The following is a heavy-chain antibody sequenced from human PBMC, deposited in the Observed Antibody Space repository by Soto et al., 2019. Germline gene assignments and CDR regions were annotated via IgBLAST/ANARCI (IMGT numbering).Heavy chain of an antibody. Sequence: EVQLVESGGGLVKPGGSLRLSCAASGFTFSSYSINWFRQAPGKGLEWVSSISSSSSYIYYADSVKGRFTISRDNAKNSLYLQMNSLRAEDTAVYYCARPPYYYDTSGLAYWGQGTLVTVSS. CDR1: GFTFSSYS. J-gene: IGHJ4*02. D-gene: IGHD3-22*01. V-gene: IGHV3-21*01. CDR3: ARPPYYYDTSGLAY. CDR2: ISSSSSYI.